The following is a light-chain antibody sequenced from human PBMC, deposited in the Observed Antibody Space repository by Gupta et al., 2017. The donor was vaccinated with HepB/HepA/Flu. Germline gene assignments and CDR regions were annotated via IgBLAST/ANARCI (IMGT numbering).Light chain of an antibody. CDR3: GTWDKSLNAFV. CDR1: SSNVGSHN. Sequence: QSVLTQPPSASGTPGQRVTVSCSGSSSNVGSHNITWNQQLPGMAPKLLIFSTNQRPSGVPDRFSASKSGTSASLAISGLQSEDEADYFCGTWDKSLNAFVFGTGTEVTVL. J-gene: IGLJ1*01. CDR2: STN. V-gene: IGLV1-44*01.